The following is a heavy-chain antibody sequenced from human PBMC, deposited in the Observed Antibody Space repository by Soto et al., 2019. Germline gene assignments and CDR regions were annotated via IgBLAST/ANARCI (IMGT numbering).Heavy chain of an antibody. V-gene: IGHV4-59*08. J-gene: IGHJ5*02. CDR1: GGSISNYY. Sequence: PSETLSLTYTVSGGSISNYYWSWIRQPPGKGLEWIGYIYYSGSTYYNPSLKSRVTISVDTSKNQFSLKLSSVTAADTAVYYCAGLQSMRLSGLDPWGQGTLVTVPQ. CDR2: IYYSGST. D-gene: IGHD3-16*02. CDR3: AGLQSMRLSGLDP.